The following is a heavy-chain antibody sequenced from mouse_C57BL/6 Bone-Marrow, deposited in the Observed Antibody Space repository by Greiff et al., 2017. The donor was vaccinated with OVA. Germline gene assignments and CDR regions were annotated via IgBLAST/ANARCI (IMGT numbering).Heavy chain of an antibody. J-gene: IGHJ3*01. V-gene: IGHV5-4*01. CDR2: ISAGGSYT. CDR1: GFTFSSYA. CDR3: EREGDAD. Sequence: EVQLVEPGGGLVKPGGSLKLSCAASGFTFSSYAMSWVRQTPEQRLEWVATISAGGSYTYYPDNVKGRFTISRDNAKNNLYLQMSHLKSEDTDMYYCEREGDADWGQGTLVTVSA.